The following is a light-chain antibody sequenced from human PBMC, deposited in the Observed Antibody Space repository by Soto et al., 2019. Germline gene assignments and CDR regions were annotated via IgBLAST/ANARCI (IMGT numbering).Light chain of an antibody. CDR3: QQYYTIPYT. V-gene: IGKV4-1*01. CDR2: WAS. Sequence: IVMTQSPDSLAVSLGERATINCKSSQSVLYTSNNNNYLAWFQQKPGQPPMLLIYWASTRASGVPDRFSGSGSVTEFTLTISSLQAEDVAVYYCQQYYTIPYTFGQGTKLEIK. CDR1: QSVLYTSNNNNY. J-gene: IGKJ2*01.